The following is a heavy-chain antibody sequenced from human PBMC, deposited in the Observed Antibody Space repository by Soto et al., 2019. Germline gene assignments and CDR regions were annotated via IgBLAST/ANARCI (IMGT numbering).Heavy chain of an antibody. V-gene: IGHV3-7*01. Sequence: EVQLVESGGGLVQPGGSLRLSCAASGFTFSSYWMSWVRQAPGKGLEWVANIKQDGSEKYYLDSVKGRFTISRDNAKNALYLQMNSLRAEDTAVYYCARDRYDISDYYYGMDVWGQGTTGTVSS. D-gene: IGHD3-9*01. CDR3: ARDRYDISDYYYGMDV. CDR1: GFTFSSYW. CDR2: IKQDGSEK. J-gene: IGHJ6*02.